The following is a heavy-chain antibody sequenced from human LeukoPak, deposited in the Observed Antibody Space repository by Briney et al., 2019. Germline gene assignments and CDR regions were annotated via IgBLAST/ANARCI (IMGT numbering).Heavy chain of an antibody. J-gene: IGHJ4*02. CDR1: GYTFTRHA. CDR2: INTNTRNP. Sequence: GASVKVSCTASGYTFTRHAMNWVRQAPGQGLEWMGWINTNTRNPTYAQGFTGRFVFSLDTPVSTAYLQINSLKPEDTAVYYCARGGSMGVVWGQGTLVTVSS. V-gene: IGHV7-4-1*02. CDR3: ARGGSMGVV. D-gene: IGHD2-15*01.